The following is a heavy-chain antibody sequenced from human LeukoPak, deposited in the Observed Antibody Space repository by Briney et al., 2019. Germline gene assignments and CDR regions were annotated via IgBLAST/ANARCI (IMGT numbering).Heavy chain of an antibody. V-gene: IGHV3-48*03. CDR1: GFTFSSYE. CDR2: ISSSGSTI. J-gene: IGHJ6*04. CDR3: AELGITMIGGA. Sequence: PSGGSLRLSCAASGFTFSSYEMNWVRQAPGKGLEWVSYISSSGSTIYYADSVKGRFTISRDNAKNSLYLQMNSLRAEDTAVYYCAELGITMIGGAWGKGTTVTISS. D-gene: IGHD3-10*02.